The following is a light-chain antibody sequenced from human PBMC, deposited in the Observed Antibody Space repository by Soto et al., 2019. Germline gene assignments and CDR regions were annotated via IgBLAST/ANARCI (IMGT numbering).Light chain of an antibody. V-gene: IGKV3-20*01. J-gene: IGKJ1*01. CDR1: QSVNSNY. CDR2: GAS. CDR3: QQYDSTPPT. Sequence: EIVLTQSPGTLSLSPGDRATLSCRASQSVNSNYLAWYQRKPGQAPRLLIYGASNRATDNPYRFSASGSGTDFTLTITRLEAEDFVVYYCQQYDSTPPTFGQGTKVEVK.